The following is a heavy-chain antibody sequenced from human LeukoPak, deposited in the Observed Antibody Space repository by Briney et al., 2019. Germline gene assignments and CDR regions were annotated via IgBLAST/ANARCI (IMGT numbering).Heavy chain of an antibody. CDR1: GHTSTTFL. J-gene: IGHJ4*02. CDR3: AILADAWFGDFDY. Sequence: ASVKVSCKASGHTSTTFLMEWLRQAPGQRLEWMGWINVGSGDTVYSQKFQDRVTLTRDTSANTVYMEVSSLRSEDTAVYYCAILADAWFGDFDYWGQGTLVTVSS. V-gene: IGHV1-3*01. CDR2: INVGSGDT. D-gene: IGHD3-10*01.